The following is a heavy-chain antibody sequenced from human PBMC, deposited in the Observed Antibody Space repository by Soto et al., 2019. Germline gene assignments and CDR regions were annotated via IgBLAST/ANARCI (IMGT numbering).Heavy chain of an antibody. V-gene: IGHV3-21*01. J-gene: IGHJ4*02. D-gene: IGHD3-22*01. CDR2: ISSSSSYR. Sequence: GSLRLSCAASGFTFSSYNMNWVRQAPGKGLEWVSSISSSSSYRDYADSVKGRFTIPRDNTKNTLYLQMNSLRAEDTAVYYCARAEPRYYYDSSGPPTPFDYWGQGNLVTVSS. CDR3: ARAEPRYYYDSSGPPTPFDY. CDR1: GFTFSSYN.